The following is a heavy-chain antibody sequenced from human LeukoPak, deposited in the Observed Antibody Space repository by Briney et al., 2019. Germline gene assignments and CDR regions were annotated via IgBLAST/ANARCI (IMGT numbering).Heavy chain of an antibody. J-gene: IGHJ4*02. V-gene: IGHV4-34*01. CDR2: INHSEST. D-gene: IGHD1-26*01. CDR3: AREATIVGATII. Sequence: ASETLSLTCAVYGGSFSGYYWSWIRQPPGKGLEWIGEINHSESTNYNPSLKSRVTMSVDTSKNQFSLKLSSVTVADTAVYYCAREATIVGATIIWGQGTLVTVSS. CDR1: GGSFSGYY.